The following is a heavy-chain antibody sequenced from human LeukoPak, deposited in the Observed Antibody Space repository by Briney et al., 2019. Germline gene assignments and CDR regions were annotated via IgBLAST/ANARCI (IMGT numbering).Heavy chain of an antibody. CDR2: ISGPGSST. CDR1: GFTFSNIG. D-gene: IGHD3-3*02. J-gene: IGHJ6*02. Sequence: KTGGSLRLSCVTSGFTFSNIGMNWVRQAPGKGLEWVSCISGPGSSTYYADSVKGRVTISRDNAKNSLYLQVDSLRAEDTAVYYCARNTPSLSTNGMDVWGQGTAVTVSS. CDR3: ARNTPSLSTNGMDV. V-gene: IGHV3-21*01.